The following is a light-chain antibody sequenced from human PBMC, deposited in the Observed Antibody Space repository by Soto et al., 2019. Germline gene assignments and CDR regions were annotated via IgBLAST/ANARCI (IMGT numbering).Light chain of an antibody. CDR3: QQYNNWPPPMYP. V-gene: IGKV3-15*01. CDR1: QSVSSN. J-gene: IGKJ2*01. Sequence: EIVMTQSPATLSVSPGERATLSCRASQSVSSNLAWYQQKPGQAPRLLIYGASTRATGIPARFSGSGSGTEFTLTISSPQSEDFAVYYCQQYNNWPPPMYPFGQGTKVDIK. CDR2: GAS.